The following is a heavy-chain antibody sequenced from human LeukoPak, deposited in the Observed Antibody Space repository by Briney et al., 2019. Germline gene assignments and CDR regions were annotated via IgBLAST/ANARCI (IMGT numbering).Heavy chain of an antibody. D-gene: IGHD3-16*01. CDR2: ISYDGSNK. V-gene: IGHV3-30*19. CDR1: GFSFSTYG. J-gene: IGHJ4*02. Sequence: GGSLRLSCAASGFSFSTYGMQWVRQAPGKGLEWVSVISYDGSNKYYADSAKGRFTISRDSSKNTLYLQMNSLRAEDTAVYYCARVDTNYAIRRYFDYWGQGTLVTVSS. CDR3: ARVDTNYAIRRYFDY.